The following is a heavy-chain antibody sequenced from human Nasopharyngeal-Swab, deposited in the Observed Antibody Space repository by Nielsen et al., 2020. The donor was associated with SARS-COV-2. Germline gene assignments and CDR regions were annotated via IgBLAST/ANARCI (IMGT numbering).Heavy chain of an antibody. D-gene: IGHD2-2*02. CDR3: TTDFDIVVVPAAISTPDY. CDR1: GFTFSNAW. J-gene: IGHJ4*02. V-gene: IGHV3-15*01. Sequence: GESLKISCAASGFTFSNAWMSWVRQAPGKGLEWVGRIKSKTDGGTTDYAAPVKGRFTISRDDSKNTLYLQMNSLKTEDTAVYYCTTDFDIVVVPAAISTPDYWGQGTLVTVSS. CDR2: IKSKTDGGTT.